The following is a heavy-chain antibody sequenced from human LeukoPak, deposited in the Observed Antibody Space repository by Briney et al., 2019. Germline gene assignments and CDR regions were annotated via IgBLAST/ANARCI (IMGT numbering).Heavy chain of an antibody. CDR1: GYTFTGYY. CDR2: INPDSGGT. D-gene: IGHD3-16*01. CDR3: ARGGTYGPSYYYYYMDV. Sequence: GASVKVSCKVSGYTFTGYYMHWVRQAPGQGLEWMGWINPDSGGTNYAQKFQGRVTMTRDTSISTAYMELSGLRSDDTAVYYCARGGTYGPSYYYYYMDVWGKGTTVTVSS. J-gene: IGHJ6*03. V-gene: IGHV1-2*02.